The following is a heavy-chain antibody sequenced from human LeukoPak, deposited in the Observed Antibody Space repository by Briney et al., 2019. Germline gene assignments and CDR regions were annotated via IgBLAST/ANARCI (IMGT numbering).Heavy chain of an antibody. Sequence: PGGSLRLSCAASGFTFSSYGMHWARQAPGKGLEWVAVIWYDGSNKYYADSVKGRFTISRDNSKNTLYLQMNSLRAEDTAVYYCAKKEQWPVSERDWYFDLWGRGTLVTVSS. V-gene: IGHV3-30*02. CDR3: AKKEQWPVSERDWYFDL. J-gene: IGHJ2*01. CDR2: IWYDGSNK. CDR1: GFTFSSYG. D-gene: IGHD6-19*01.